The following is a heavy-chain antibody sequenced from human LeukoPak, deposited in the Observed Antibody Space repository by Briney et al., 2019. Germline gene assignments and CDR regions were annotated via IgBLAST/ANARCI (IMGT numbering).Heavy chain of an antibody. D-gene: IGHD3-3*01. CDR3: ARLWSDSAY. Sequence: ASVKVSCKAPGYTFTTYGITWVRQAPGQGLEWMGWISGDNGNTKNAQTLQDRLTLTKDTYTNTAYMELRSLRSDDTAVYYCARLWSDSAYWGQGTLVTVSS. CDR1: GYTFTTYG. V-gene: IGHV1-18*01. J-gene: IGHJ4*02. CDR2: ISGDNGNT.